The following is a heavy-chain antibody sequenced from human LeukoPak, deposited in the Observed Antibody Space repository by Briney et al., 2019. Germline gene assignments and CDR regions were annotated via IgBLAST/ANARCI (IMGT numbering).Heavy chain of an antibody. CDR2: MSGSGDST. CDR3: AKSSSSSWYRGYFDY. V-gene: IGHV3-23*01. D-gene: IGHD6-13*01. Sequence: GGTLRLSCAASGFTFSSYGMSWVRQAPGKGLEWVSAMSGSGDSTYCADSVKGRFTVSRDNSKNTLYLQMNSLRAEDTAVYYCAKSSSSSWYRGYFDYWGQGTLVTVSS. CDR1: GFTFSSYG. J-gene: IGHJ4*02.